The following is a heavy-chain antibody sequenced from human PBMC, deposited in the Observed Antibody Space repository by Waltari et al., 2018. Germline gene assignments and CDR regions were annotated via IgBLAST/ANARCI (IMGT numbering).Heavy chain of an antibody. J-gene: IGHJ3*02. CDR3: ARGGYYDSSGGYDAFDI. D-gene: IGHD3-22*01. V-gene: IGHV3-53*01. CDR2: MYSGGST. CDR1: RFTVSSNY. Sequence: EVQLVESGGGLIQPGGSLRLSCAASRFTVSSNYMSCVRQAPGKGLEWVSVMYSGGSTYYADAVKGRFTISRDNSKNTLYLQMNSLRAEDTAVYYCARGGYYDSSGGYDAFDIWGQGTMVTVSS.